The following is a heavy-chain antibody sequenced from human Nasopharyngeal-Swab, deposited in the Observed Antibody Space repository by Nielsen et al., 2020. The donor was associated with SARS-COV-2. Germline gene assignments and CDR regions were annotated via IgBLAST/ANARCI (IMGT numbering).Heavy chain of an antibody. J-gene: IGHJ6*02. CDR3: AKDHQLIRNYYYYDLDV. CDR2: ISYDGIKK. Sequence: WIRQHPGKGLEWMAVISYDGIKKYYADSVKGRFTLSRDNSKNTLYLQMNSLTTEDTAVYYCAKDHQLIRNYYYYDLDVWGQGTTVTVSS. D-gene: IGHD2-8*01. V-gene: IGHV3-30*18.